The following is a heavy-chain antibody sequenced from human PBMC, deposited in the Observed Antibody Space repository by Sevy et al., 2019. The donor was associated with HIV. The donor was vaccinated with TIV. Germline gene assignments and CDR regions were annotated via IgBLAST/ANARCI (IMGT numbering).Heavy chain of an antibody. CDR1: GFTFSSYA. V-gene: IGHV3-33*01. J-gene: IGHJ4*02. CDR2: IWHDGSQK. CDR3: ARGRVGATTSYYFDY. Sequence: GGSLRLSCAASGFTFSSYAMHWVRQAPGKGLEWVGFIWHDGSQKYYADSVRGRFTFSRDNSKNTLFLQVSSLRADDTAVYYCARGRVGATTSYYFDYWGQGTLVTVSS. D-gene: IGHD1-26*01.